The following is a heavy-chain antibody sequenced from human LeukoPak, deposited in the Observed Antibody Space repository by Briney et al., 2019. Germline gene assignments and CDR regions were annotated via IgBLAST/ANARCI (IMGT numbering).Heavy chain of an antibody. CDR2: INTDGSST. V-gene: IGHV3-74*01. CDR3: ARVDILTGYLDY. Sequence: GGSLRLSCAASGFTFSNYWMHWVRQAPGKGLVWVSRINTDGSSTKYAGSVKGRFTISRDNAKNTLYLQMNSLRAEDTAVYYCARVDILTGYLDYWGQGTLVTVSS. D-gene: IGHD3-9*01. CDR1: GFTFSNYW. J-gene: IGHJ4*02.